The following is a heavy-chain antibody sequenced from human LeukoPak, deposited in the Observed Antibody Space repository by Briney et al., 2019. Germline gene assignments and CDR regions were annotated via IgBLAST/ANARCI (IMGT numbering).Heavy chain of an antibody. Sequence: SETLSLTCTVSGGSISSYYWSWIRQPPGKGLEWIGYIYTSGSTNYNPSLKSRVTISVDTSKNQFSLKLSSVTAADTAVYYCARQDRGLGAGDYWFDPWSQGTLVTVSS. CDR2: IYTSGST. CDR1: GGSISSYY. J-gene: IGHJ5*02. V-gene: IGHV4-4*09. D-gene: IGHD6-25*01. CDR3: ARQDRGLGAGDYWFDP.